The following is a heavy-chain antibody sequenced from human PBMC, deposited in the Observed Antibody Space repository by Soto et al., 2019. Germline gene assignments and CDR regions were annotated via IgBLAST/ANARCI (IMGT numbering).Heavy chain of an antibody. J-gene: IGHJ4*02. Sequence: GGSLRLSCAASGFTFSSYAMSWVRQAPGKGLEWVSAISGSGGSTYYADSVKGRFTISRDNSKNTLYLQMNSLRAEDTAVYYCAKDLGYCSGGSCYSRQGYFDYWGQGTLVTVSS. CDR2: ISGSGGST. CDR1: GFTFSSYA. CDR3: AKDLGYCSGGSCYSRQGYFDY. V-gene: IGHV3-23*01. D-gene: IGHD2-15*01.